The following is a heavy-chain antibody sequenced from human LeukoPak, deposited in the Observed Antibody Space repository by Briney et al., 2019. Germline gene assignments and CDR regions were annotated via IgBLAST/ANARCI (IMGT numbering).Heavy chain of an antibody. CDR1: GFTFSTYD. CDR3: ARAARPKLRFLDFDY. Sequence: PGGSLRLSCVASGFTFSTYDMNWVRQAPGKGLEWVSHLSSTGGTRYYAKSVQGRFTISRDDGKNSLYLQISSLRAEDTAVYYCARAARPKLRFLDFDYWGQGTLLTVSS. CDR2: LSSTGGTR. D-gene: IGHD3-3*01. V-gene: IGHV3-48*01. J-gene: IGHJ4*02.